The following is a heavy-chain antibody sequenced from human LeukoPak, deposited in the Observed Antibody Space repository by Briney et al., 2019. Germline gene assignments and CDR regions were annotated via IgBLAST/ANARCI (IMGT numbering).Heavy chain of an antibody. V-gene: IGHV3-66*04. CDR3: ARRNCGGDCGAFDI. D-gene: IGHD2-21*02. CDR2: IYSGGTT. J-gene: IGHJ3*02. Sequence: GGSLRLSCAASGFTVSSNYMSWVRQAPGKGLEWVSVIYSGGTTYYADSVKGRFTISRDNSKNTLYLQMNSLRAEDTAVYYCARRNCGGDCGAFDIWGQGTMVTVSS. CDR1: GFTVSSNY.